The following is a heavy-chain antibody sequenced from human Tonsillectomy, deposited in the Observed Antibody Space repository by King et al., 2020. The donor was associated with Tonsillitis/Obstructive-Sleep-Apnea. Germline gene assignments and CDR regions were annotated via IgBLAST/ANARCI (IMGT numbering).Heavy chain of an antibody. V-gene: IGHV3-30*01. J-gene: IGHJ4*02. CDR2: ISYDGRNK. Sequence: VQLVESGGGVVQPGRSLRLSCAASAFSFSSYAMHWVRQAPGKGLEWVALISYDGRNKYYADSVKGRFTISRDTSKNTLYLEMNSLRPEDTAVYFCARGKNTAAADFDNWGQGTLVTVSS. CDR3: ARGKNTAAADFDN. D-gene: IGHD6-25*01. CDR1: AFSFSSYA.